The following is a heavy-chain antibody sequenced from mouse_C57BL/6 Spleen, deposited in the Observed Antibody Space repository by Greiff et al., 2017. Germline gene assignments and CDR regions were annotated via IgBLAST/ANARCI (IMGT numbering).Heavy chain of an antibody. CDR1: GFNIKDYY. CDR2: IAPGGGDT. J-gene: IGHJ4*01. Sequence: VQLQQSGAELVRPGASVKLSCTASGFNIKDYYMHWVKQRPEQGLEWIGRIAPGGGDTEYAPKFQGKATMTADTSSNTAYLQLSSLASEVTAVYYGTGITTVRDYWGQGTSGTVSS. D-gene: IGHD1-1*01. CDR3: TGITTVRDY. V-gene: IGHV14-1*01.